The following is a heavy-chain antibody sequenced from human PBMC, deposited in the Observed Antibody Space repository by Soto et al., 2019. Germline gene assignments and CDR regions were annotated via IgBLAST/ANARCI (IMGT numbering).Heavy chain of an antibody. V-gene: IGHV4-30-4*01. D-gene: IGHD2-15*01. CDR3: AREGYCSGGSCYSYDNYYYGMDV. CDR1: GGSISSGDYY. Sequence: KASETLSLTCTVSGGSISSGDYYWSWIRQPPGKGLEWIGYIYYSGSTYYNPSLKSRVTISVDTSKNQFSLKLSSVTAADTAVYYCAREGYCSGGSCYSYDNYYYGMDVWGQGTTVTVSS. CDR2: IYYSGST. J-gene: IGHJ6*02.